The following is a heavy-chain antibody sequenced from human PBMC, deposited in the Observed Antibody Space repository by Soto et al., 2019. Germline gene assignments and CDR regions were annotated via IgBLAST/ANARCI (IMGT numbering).Heavy chain of an antibody. CDR2: IYWDDDK. Sequence: SGPTLVNPTQTLTLTCTFSGFALSTSGMGVGWIRQPPGKALEWLALIYWDDDKRYSPSLKSRLTITKDTSKNQVVLTMTNMDPVDTATYYCAHITGVAYIWGSSLDDYYMDVWGKGTTVTVSS. J-gene: IGHJ6*03. V-gene: IGHV2-5*02. D-gene: IGHD3-16*01. CDR1: GFALSTSGMG. CDR3: AHITGVAYIWGSSLDDYYMDV.